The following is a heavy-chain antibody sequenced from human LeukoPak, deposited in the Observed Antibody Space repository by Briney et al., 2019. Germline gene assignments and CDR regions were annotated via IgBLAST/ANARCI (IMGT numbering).Heavy chain of an antibody. J-gene: IGHJ5*02. CDR1: GGSFSGYY. CDR3: ARRGKFKSYLFDP. D-gene: IGHD3-16*01. Sequence: PSETLSPTCAVYGGSFSGYYWSWLRQPPGKGLEWIGEINHSGSTNYNPSLKSRVTISVDTSKNQFSLKLSSVTAADTAVYYCARRGKFKSYLFDPWGQGTLVTVSS. V-gene: IGHV4-34*01. CDR2: INHSGST.